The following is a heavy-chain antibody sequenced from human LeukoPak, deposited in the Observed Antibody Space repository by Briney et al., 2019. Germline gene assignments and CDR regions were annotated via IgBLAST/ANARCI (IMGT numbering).Heavy chain of an antibody. CDR3: ARVRNRGYDYADY. CDR1: GYTFTSYD. CDR2: MNPNSGNT. D-gene: IGHD5-12*01. V-gene: IGHV1-8*03. J-gene: IGHJ4*02. Sequence: ASVKVSCKASGYTFTSYDINLVRQATGQGLEWMGWMNPNSGNTGYAQKFQGRVTITRNTSISTAYMELSSLRSEDTAVYYCARVRNRGYDYADYWGQGTLVTVSS.